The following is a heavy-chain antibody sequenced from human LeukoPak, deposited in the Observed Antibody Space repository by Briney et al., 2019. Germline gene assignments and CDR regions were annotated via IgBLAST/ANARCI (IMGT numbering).Heavy chain of an antibody. CDR1: GYTFTSCD. CDR2: MHPNSGNI. V-gene: IGHV1-8*01. J-gene: IGHJ4*02. D-gene: IGHD3-9*01. CDR3: ARRFYDNLTGHTWYDY. Sequence: ASVQVSCKASGYTFTSCDINWMRQPPGQGLEWVGWMHPNSGNIGYAQTFQGKLTMTRNTSIKTAYMELSSLRSEDTAVYYCARRFYDNLTGHTWYDYRGQGTLVTVSS.